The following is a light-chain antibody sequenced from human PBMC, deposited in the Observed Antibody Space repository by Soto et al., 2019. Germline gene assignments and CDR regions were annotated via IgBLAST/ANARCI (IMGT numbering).Light chain of an antibody. CDR1: NIGSKN. CDR2: RDS. J-gene: IGLJ2*01. V-gene: IGLV3-9*01. Sequence: SYELIQPLSVSVALGQTARITCGGNNIGSKNVHWYQQKAGQAPVLVIYRDSNRPSGISERFSCSNSGNTATLTISRVPAGDENDYYCQVLDSTTVVFGGGTKLTVL. CDR3: QVLDSTTVV.